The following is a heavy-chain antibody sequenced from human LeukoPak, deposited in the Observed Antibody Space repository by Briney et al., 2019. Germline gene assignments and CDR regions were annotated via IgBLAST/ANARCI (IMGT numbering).Heavy chain of an antibody. CDR1: AFTFRSYA. Sequence: PGGSLRLSCAASAFTFRSYARSGVRQAGGKGLEWGSAISGSGGSTYYADSVKGRFTISRDNSKNTLYLQMSSLRAEDTAVYYCAKPKDNSLYCFDYWGQGTLVTVSS. V-gene: IGHV3-23*01. J-gene: IGHJ4*02. CDR2: ISGSGGST. CDR3: AKPKDNSLYCFDY. D-gene: IGHD1-20*01.